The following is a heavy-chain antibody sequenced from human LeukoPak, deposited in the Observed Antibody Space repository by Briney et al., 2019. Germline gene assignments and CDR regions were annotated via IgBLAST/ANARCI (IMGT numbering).Heavy chain of an antibody. J-gene: IGHJ4*02. CDR1: GASISGSY. CDR2: IGNTGAT. D-gene: IGHD3-3*01. CDR3: ARVNYDFWSGYKIDY. V-gene: IGHV4-59*01. Sequence: SETLSLTCTVSGASISGSYWSWIRQSPGKGLDWIGYIGNTGATNYNPSLKSRVTISVDTSKNQFSLKLSSVTAADTAVYYCARVNYDFWSGYKIDYWGQGTLVTVSS.